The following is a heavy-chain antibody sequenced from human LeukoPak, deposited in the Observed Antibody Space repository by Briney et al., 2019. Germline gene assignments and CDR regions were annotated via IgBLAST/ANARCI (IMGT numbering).Heavy chain of an antibody. CDR3: AAADWESFYFDS. J-gene: IGHJ4*02. D-gene: IGHD1-26*01. V-gene: IGHV4-31*03. Sequence: PSETLSLTCIVSGGSVSRGGYYWNWIRRHPGKGLEWIGFTSYSEGTYYNPSLMSRITISVDRSQNQFSLKMRDVTAADTAVYFCAAADWESFYFDSWGQGALVAVSS. CDR1: GGSVSRGGYY. CDR2: TSYSEGT.